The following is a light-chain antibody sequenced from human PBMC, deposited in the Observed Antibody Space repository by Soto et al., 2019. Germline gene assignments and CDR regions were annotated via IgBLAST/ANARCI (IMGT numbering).Light chain of an antibody. CDR3: QQLNSYPPWT. V-gene: IGKV1-9*01. J-gene: IGKJ1*01. CDR2: AAS. CDR1: QGISSY. Sequence: IQLTQSASSLSASLGDRVTITCGASQGISSYLAWYQQKPVKAPKLLVYAASTLQSGVPSRFSGSGSATDFTPTISSLQPQDFATYYCQQLNSYPPWTFGQGTKVDIK.